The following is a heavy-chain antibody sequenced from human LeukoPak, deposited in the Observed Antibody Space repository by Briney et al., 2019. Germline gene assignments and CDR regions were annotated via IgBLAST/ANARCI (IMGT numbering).Heavy chain of an antibody. D-gene: IGHD3-22*01. Sequence: QPGGSLRLSCAASGFTFNNFAMGWVRQAPGKGLEWVSAISGSGGSTYYADSVKGRFTISRDNSKNTLYLQMNSLRAEDTAVYYCAKAPTYYYDSSGYYYGNSYFDYWGQGTLVTVSS. J-gene: IGHJ4*02. V-gene: IGHV3-23*01. CDR1: GFTFNNFA. CDR2: ISGSGGST. CDR3: AKAPTYYYDSSGYYYGNSYFDY.